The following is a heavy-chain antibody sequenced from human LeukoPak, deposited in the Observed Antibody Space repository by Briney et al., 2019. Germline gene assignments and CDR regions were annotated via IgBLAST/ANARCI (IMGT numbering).Heavy chain of an antibody. V-gene: IGHV4-34*01. D-gene: IGHD1-26*01. CDR1: GGSFSGYY. Sequence: SETLSLTCAVYGGSFSGYYWSWIRQPPGKGLEWIGEINHSGSTNYNPSLKSRVTLSVDTSKNQFSLKLSSVTAADTAVYYCASTTWGDYFDYWGQGTLVTVSS. CDR3: ASTTWGDYFDY. CDR2: INHSGST. J-gene: IGHJ4*02.